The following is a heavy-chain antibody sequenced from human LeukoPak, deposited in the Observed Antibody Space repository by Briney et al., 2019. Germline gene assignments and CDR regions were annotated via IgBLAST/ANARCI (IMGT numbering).Heavy chain of an antibody. CDR1: GASISSYY. CDR2: IYHSGGT. V-gene: IGHV4-59*01. D-gene: IGHD3-10*01. CDR3: ASNYYGSGSLDY. Sequence: PSETLSLTCTVSGASISSYYWSWIRQPPGKGLEWIGYIYHSGGTNYNPSLKSRVSISVDTSRDHFSLRLSSVTAADTAVYYCASNYYGSGSLDYWGQGTQVTVSS. J-gene: IGHJ4*02.